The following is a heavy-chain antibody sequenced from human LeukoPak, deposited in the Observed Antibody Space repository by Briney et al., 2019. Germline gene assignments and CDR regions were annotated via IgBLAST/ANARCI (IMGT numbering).Heavy chain of an antibody. J-gene: IGHJ4*02. D-gene: IGHD3-3*01. V-gene: IGHV3-7*01. Sequence: GGSLRLSCAASGFIFTNYFMSWVRQAPGKGLEWVASIKHDGSEKYYVDSVRGRFTISRDNTMNSLYLQMSSLRAEDTAVYYCATDRGWRTSGYYLYYFEHWGQGTLVTYSS. CDR2: IKHDGSEK. CDR1: GFIFTNYF. CDR3: ATDRGWRTSGYYLYYFEH.